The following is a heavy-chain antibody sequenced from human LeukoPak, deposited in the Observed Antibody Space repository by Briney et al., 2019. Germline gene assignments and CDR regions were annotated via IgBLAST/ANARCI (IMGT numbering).Heavy chain of an antibody. D-gene: IGHD6-25*01. CDR3: ARGVSIAARYFDL. CDR2: ISHTGRT. J-gene: IGHJ2*01. Sequence: SETLSLICAVYDGPFSSFYWTWIRQPPGKGLEWIGEISHTGRTNYNPSLKSRVTISVDTSKNQFSLNLTSVTAADTAMYYCARGVSIAARYFDLWGRGTLVAVSS. V-gene: IGHV4-34*01. CDR1: DGPFSSFY.